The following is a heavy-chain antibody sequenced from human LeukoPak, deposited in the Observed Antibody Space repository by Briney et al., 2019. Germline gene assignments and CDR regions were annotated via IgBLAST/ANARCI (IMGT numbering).Heavy chain of an antibody. V-gene: IGHV3-64*01. CDR2: ITNNGGST. CDR1: GFTFSSYA. CDR3: ARNVGPSALGFADY. D-gene: IGHD1-26*01. Sequence: PGGSLRLSCAASGFTFSSYAMHWVRQAPGKGLEYVSAITNNGGSTYYANSVKGRFTISRDNSKNTLYLQMGSLRAEDMAVYYCARNVGPSALGFADYWGQGTLVTVSS. J-gene: IGHJ4*02.